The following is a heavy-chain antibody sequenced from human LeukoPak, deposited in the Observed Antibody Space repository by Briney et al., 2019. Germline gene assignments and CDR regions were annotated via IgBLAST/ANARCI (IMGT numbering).Heavy chain of an antibody. V-gene: IGHV3-21*01. CDR3: AGSRSGGGPFDY. CDR1: GFTFSSYS. J-gene: IGHJ4*02. D-gene: IGHD2-15*01. Sequence: GGSLRLSCAASGFTFSSYSMNWLRQAPGKGLEWVSSISSSSSYIYYADSVKGRFTISRDNAKNSLYLQMNSLRAEDTAVYYCAGSRSGGGPFDYWGQGTLVTVSS. CDR2: ISSSSSYI.